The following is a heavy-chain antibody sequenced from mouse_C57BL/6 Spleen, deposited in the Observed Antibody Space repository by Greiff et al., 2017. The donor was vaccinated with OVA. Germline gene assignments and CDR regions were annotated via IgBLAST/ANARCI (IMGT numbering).Heavy chain of an antibody. CDR2: ISYDGSN. CDR1: GYSITSGYY. Sequence: EVHLVESGPGLVKPSQSLSLTCSVTGYSITSGYYWNWLRQSPGNKLEWMGYISYDGSNNYNPSLKNRISITRDTSKNQFFLKLNSVTTEDTATYYCARAYYAMDYWGQGTSVTVSS. V-gene: IGHV3-6*01. J-gene: IGHJ4*01. CDR3: ARAYYAMDY.